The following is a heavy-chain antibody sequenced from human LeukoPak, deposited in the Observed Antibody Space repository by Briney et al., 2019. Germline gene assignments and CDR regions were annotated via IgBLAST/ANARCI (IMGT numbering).Heavy chain of an antibody. J-gene: IGHJ4*02. CDR1: GFTFSNYV. V-gene: IGHV3-23*01. CDR3: ARQWSSDY. CDR2: ISGSGGNT. D-gene: IGHD1-26*01. Sequence: GGSLRLSCAASGFTFSNYVMSWVRQAPGKGLEWVSGISGSGGNTYYADSVKGRFTISRDNSKDTLYLQMNSLRGEDAAMYYCARQWSSDYWGQGTLVTVSS.